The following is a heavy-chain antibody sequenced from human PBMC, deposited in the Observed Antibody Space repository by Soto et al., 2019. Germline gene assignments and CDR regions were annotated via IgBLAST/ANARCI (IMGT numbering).Heavy chain of an antibody. CDR3: ARSVFP. CDR1: GVSISSGGYY. J-gene: IGHJ5*02. V-gene: IGHV4-31*03. Sequence: SETLSLTCTVSGVSISSGGYYWSWIRQHPGKGLEWIGYIYHTGSTYHNPSLEGRVTISVDTSNNQFSLNLTSLIAADTAIYYCARSVFPWGQGTLVTVSS. CDR2: IYHTGST.